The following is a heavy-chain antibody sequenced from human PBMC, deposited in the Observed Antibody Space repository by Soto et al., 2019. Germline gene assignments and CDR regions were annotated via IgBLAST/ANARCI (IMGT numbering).Heavy chain of an antibody. V-gene: IGHV1-69*01. D-gene: IGHD3-10*01. CDR3: ARDLALLWFGGNYGMDV. CDR2: IIPIFGTA. CDR1: GGTFSSYA. Sequence: QVQLVQSGAEVKKPGSSVKVSCKASGGTFSSYAISWVRQAPGQGLEWMGGIIPIFGTANYAQKFQGRVTITADESTSTAYMELSSLRSEDTVVYYCARDLALLWFGGNYGMDVWGQGTTVTVSS. J-gene: IGHJ6*02.